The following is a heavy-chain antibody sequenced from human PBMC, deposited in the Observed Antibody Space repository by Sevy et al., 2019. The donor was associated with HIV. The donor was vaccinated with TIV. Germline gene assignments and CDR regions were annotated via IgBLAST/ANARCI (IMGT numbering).Heavy chain of an antibody. J-gene: IGHJ5*02. CDR1: DGSFSGYY. D-gene: IGHD2-2*01. Sequence: SETLSLTCAVHDGSFSGYYWNWIRQLPGKGLEWIGEINESGITYYNPSLKSRVTISVDTSKKQFSLKLNSVTPAETAVNFCARSPPVGVVPDAPSWFDTWGQGTLVTVSS. CDR2: INESGIT. CDR3: ARSPPVGVVPDAPSWFDT. V-gene: IGHV4-34*01.